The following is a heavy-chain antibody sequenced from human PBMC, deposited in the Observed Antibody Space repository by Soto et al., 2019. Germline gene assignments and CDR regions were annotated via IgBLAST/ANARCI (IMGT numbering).Heavy chain of an antibody. CDR1: GLKFDEYA. CDR2: ISWNSDNI. D-gene: IGHD2-2*02. Sequence: EVQLVESGGGLVQPGRSLRLSCAASGLKFDEYAMHWVRQVPGKGLEWVSGISWNSDNIVYADSVKGRFTVSRDNVKNTLYLQMNSLRAADTACYYCVKDKWCTSISCYSYGMDVWGQGTTVTVSS. V-gene: IGHV3-9*01. J-gene: IGHJ6*02. CDR3: VKDKWCTSISCYSYGMDV.